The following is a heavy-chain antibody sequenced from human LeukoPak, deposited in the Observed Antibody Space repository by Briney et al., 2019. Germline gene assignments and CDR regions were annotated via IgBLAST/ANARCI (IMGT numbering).Heavy chain of an antibody. Sequence: GGSLRLSCAAPGLTFHNPWMSWVRQAPGKGLEWVATIHQDGSQKYYVDFVRGRFTISRDDAGTSLYLQMNSLRAEDTAVYYCAKDSMSLWGQGTMVTVSS. D-gene: IGHD2-8*01. CDR1: GLTFHNPW. CDR2: IHQDGSQK. CDR3: AKDSMSL. V-gene: IGHV3-7*01. J-gene: IGHJ3*01.